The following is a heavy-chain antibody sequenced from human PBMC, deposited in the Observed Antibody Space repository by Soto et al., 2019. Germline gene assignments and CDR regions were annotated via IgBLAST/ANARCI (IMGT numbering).Heavy chain of an antibody. Sequence: ASVKVSCKASGFTFTSSAVQWVRQARGQRLEWIGWIVVGSGNTNYAQKFQERVTITRDMSTSTAYMELSSLRSEDTAVYYCAADRGDSSGYYPDGGYYGMDVWGQGTTVTVSS. CDR3: AADRGDSSGYYPDGGYYGMDV. J-gene: IGHJ6*02. D-gene: IGHD3-22*01. CDR1: GFTFTSSA. CDR2: IVVGSGNT. V-gene: IGHV1-58*01.